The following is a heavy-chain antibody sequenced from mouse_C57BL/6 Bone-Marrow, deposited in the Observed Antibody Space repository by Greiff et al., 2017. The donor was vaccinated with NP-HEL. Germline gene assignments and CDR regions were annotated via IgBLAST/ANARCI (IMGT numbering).Heavy chain of an antibody. D-gene: IGHD1-1*01. CDR3: AGGGDYYDY. Sequence: QVQLQQSGAELVRPGTSVKLSCTASGYTFTSYWMHWVKQRPGQGLEWIGVIDPSDSYTNYTQKFKGKATLTVDTSSSTAYMQLSSLTSEDSAVYYCAGGGDYYDYWGQGTTLTVSS. V-gene: IGHV1-59*01. CDR1: GYTFTSYW. J-gene: IGHJ2*01. CDR2: IDPSDSYT.